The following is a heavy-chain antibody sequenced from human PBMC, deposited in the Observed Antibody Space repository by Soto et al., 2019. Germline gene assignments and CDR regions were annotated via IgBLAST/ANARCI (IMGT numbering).Heavy chain of an antibody. D-gene: IGHD3-10*01. J-gene: IGHJ6*02. V-gene: IGHV4-34*01. CDR2: INHSGST. CDR1: GRSFSVYY. CDR3: ARSATPMVRGVISKNYYYYGMDV. Sequence: SETLSLTCAVYGRSFSVYYWSRLRQPPGKGLEWIGEINHSGSTNYNPSLKSRVTISVDTSKNQFSLKLSSVTAADTAVYYCARSATPMVRGVISKNYYYYGMDVWGQGTTVS.